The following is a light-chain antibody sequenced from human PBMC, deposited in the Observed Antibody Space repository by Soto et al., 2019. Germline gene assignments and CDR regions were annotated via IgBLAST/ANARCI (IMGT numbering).Light chain of an antibody. CDR1: QCVSSSY. Sequence: EIVLTQSPGTLSLSPGERATLSCRASQCVSSSYLAWYQQKPGQPPRLLIYAASSRATGIPDRFSGSGSGTDFTLTISRLEPEDFAVYYCQQYDNSLYTFGQGTKLEIK. V-gene: IGKV3-20*01. J-gene: IGKJ2*01. CDR2: AAS. CDR3: QQYDNSLYT.